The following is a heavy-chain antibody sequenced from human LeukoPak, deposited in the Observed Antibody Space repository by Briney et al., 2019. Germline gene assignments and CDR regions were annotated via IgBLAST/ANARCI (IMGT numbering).Heavy chain of an antibody. CDR3: ARDAKQQLVTRYFQH. Sequence: GGSLRLSCAASGFTFSSYSMNWVRQAPGKGLEWVSYISSSSSTIYYADSVKGRFTISRDNAKNPLYLQMNSLRAEDTAVYYCARDAKQQLVTRYFQHWGQGTLVTVSS. V-gene: IGHV3-48*04. CDR2: ISSSSSTI. D-gene: IGHD6-13*01. CDR1: GFTFSSYS. J-gene: IGHJ1*01.